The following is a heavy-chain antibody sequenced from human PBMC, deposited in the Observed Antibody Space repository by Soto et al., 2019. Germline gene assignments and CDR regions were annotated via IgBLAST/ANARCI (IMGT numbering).Heavy chain of an antibody. V-gene: IGHV2-70*01. CDR1: GFSLATSERC. Sequence: SGPTLAHPTQTLTLTSTFTGFSLATSERCVAWIRQPPGKALEWLALIDWHDDKFYTTSLKTRLSITKATTTNQVVLTMPNMEPVATVTYSSARMASTGGHCCYGPFDSWGQGILVTVSS. CDR2: IDWHDDK. J-gene: IGHJ4*02. CDR3: ARMASTGGHCCYGPFDS. D-gene: IGHD2-2*01.